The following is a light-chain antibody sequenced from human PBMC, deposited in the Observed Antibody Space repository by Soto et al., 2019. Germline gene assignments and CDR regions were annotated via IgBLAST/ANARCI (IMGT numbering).Light chain of an antibody. CDR3: QQYYNWPYT. Sequence: EIVMTQSPATLSVSPGERATLSCRASQSVSNSLAWYQQIPGQAPRLLIYNTSTRGTGIPARFSGSGSGTEFTLTINSLQSEDFAVYYCQQYYNWPYTFGQGTRLEIK. V-gene: IGKV3-15*01. CDR2: NTS. J-gene: IGKJ5*01. CDR1: QSVSNS.